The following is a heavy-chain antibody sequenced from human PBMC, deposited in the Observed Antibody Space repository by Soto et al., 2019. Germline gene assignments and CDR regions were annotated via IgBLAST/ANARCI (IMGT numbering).Heavy chain of an antibody. J-gene: IGHJ4*02. Sequence: EVQLVESGGGLVQPGGSLRLSCAASGFSFSTYNMNWVRQAPGKGLEWVSYIDSSSHSIYYADSMKGRFTISRDNAENSLYLQMNSLRDEDTAVYYCARSCGGSCRSGLDYWGQGTLVTVSS. CDR1: GFSFSTYN. CDR3: ARSCGGSCRSGLDY. D-gene: IGHD2-15*01. CDR2: IDSSSHSI. V-gene: IGHV3-48*02.